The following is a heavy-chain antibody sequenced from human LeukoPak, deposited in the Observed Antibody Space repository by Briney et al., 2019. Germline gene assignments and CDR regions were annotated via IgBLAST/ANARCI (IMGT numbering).Heavy chain of an antibody. D-gene: IGHD1-26*01. CDR3: AKVVGATYYYGMDV. V-gene: IGHV3-74*01. J-gene: IGHJ6*02. CDR1: GFTFSSYW. Sequence: GGSLRLSCAASGFTFSSYWMHWVRQAPGKGLVWVSRINSDGSSTSYADSVKGRFTISRDNSKNTLYLQMNSLRAEDTAVYYCAKVVGATYYYGMDVWGQGTTVTVSS. CDR2: INSDGSST.